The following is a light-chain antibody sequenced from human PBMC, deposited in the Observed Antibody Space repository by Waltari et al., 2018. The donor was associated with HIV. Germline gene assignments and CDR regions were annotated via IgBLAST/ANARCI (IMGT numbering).Light chain of an antibody. V-gene: IGLV2-23*02. Sequence: QSALTQPASVSGSPGQAITISCTGSRRDVGTYDYISWYQQHPGTAPKLIISDVTERPSGISNRFAGSKSGTTASLTISGLQAEDEAEYFCCSFAGSNFVFGSGTEVTVL. CDR3: CSFAGSNFV. J-gene: IGLJ1*01. CDR1: RRDVGTYDY. CDR2: DVT.